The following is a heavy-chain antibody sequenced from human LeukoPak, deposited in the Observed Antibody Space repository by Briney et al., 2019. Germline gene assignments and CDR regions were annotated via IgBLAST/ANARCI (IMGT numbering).Heavy chain of an antibody. V-gene: IGHV4-39*07. CDR1: GGSISSSSYY. CDR3: ATGAYCGGDRFDAFDI. CDR2: IYTSGST. J-gene: IGHJ3*02. D-gene: IGHD2-21*01. Sequence: SETLSLTCTVSGGSISSSSYYWGWIRQPPGKGLEWIGRIYTSGSTDYNPSLKSRVTMSVDSSKNQFSLKLSSVTAADTAAYYCATGAYCGGDRFDAFDIWGQGTMVTISS.